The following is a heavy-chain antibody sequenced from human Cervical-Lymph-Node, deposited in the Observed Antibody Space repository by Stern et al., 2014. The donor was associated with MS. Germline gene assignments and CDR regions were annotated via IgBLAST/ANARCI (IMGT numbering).Heavy chain of an antibody. V-gene: IGHV1-58*02. D-gene: IGHD3-22*01. CDR3: AADRSSGYYFHFDY. Sequence: VQLVQPGPEVKKPGTSVKVSCKASGFTFTSSAMQWVRQARGQRLEWKGWIVVGSGNTNYAQKFQERVTITRDMSTSTAYMELSSLRSEDTAVYYCAADRSSGYYFHFDYWGQGTLVTVSS. CDR2: IVVGSGNT. J-gene: IGHJ4*02. CDR1: GFTFTSSA.